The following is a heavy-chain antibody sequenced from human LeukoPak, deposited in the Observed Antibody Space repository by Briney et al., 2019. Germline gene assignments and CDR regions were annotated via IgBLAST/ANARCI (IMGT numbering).Heavy chain of an antibody. V-gene: IGHV4-30-4*01. Sequence: SETLSLTCTVSGGSISSGDYYWSWIRQPPGKGLEWIGYIYYSGSTYYNPSLKSRVTISVDTSKNQFSLKLSSVTAADTAVYYCARKYYYDSSGYSWWFDPWGQGTLVTVSS. D-gene: IGHD3-22*01. CDR2: IYYSGST. CDR1: GGSISSGDYY. J-gene: IGHJ5*02. CDR3: ARKYYYDSSGYSWWFDP.